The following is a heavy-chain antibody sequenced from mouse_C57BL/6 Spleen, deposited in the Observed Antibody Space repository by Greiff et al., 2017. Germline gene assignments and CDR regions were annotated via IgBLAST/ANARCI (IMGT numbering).Heavy chain of an antibody. CDR2: IWGVGST. CDR3: ASPRYYSNYEFAY. CDR1: GFSLTSYG. D-gene: IGHD2-5*01. J-gene: IGHJ3*01. Sequence: VQRVESGPGLVVPSQSLSITCTVSGFSLTSYGVDWVRQSPGKGLEWLGVIWGVGSTNYNSALKSRLSISKDNSKSQVFLKMNSLQTDDTAMYYCASPRYYSNYEFAYWGQGTLVTVSA. V-gene: IGHV2-6*01.